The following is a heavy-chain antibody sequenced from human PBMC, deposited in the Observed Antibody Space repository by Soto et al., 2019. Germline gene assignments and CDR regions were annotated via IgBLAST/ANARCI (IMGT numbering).Heavy chain of an antibody. CDR3: ARDRGLLWFGELLQTNWFDP. CDR1: GGTFSSYT. Sequence: QVQLVQSGAEVKKPGSSVKVSCKASGGTFSSYTISWVRQAPGQGLEWMGRIIPILGIANYAQKFQGRVTITADKSTSTAYMELRSLRSEDTAVYYCARDRGLLWFGELLQTNWFDPWGQGTLVTFSS. J-gene: IGHJ5*02. V-gene: IGHV1-69*08. D-gene: IGHD3-10*01. CDR2: IIPILGIA.